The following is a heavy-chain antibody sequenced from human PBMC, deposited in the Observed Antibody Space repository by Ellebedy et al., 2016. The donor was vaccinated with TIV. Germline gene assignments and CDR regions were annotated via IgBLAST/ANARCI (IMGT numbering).Heavy chain of an antibody. CDR3: AKDMVFGDGKWEIDV. Sequence: PGGSLRLSCATSGFTFSTYWMAWVRQAPGKGLEWVANIKEDGSQTYYVGSVKGRFTISRDNAKNSLYLQMNSLRAEDSAVYYCAKDMVFGDGKWEIDVWGQGTTGTVSS. CDR2: IKEDGSQT. J-gene: IGHJ6*02. V-gene: IGHV3-7*03. D-gene: IGHD1-26*01. CDR1: GFTFSTYW.